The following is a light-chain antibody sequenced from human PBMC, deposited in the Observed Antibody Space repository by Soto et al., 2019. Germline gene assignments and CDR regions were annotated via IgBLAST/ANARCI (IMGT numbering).Light chain of an antibody. CDR3: QQYGTSPPP. CDR2: DAS. Sequence: EIVLTQSLGTLSLSPGERATLSCRASQSINTKYLAWYQQRHGQAPRLLIHDASIRARGIPDRFSGGGSGTDFTLTISRLEPEDFAVDYCQQYGTSPPPFGQGTKLEI. CDR1: QSINTKY. V-gene: IGKV3-20*01. J-gene: IGKJ2*01.